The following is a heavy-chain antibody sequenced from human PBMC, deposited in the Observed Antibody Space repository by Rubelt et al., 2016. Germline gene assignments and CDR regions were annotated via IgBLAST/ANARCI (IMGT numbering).Heavy chain of an antibody. CDR3: TSTAMEYYYYYYGMDV. D-gene: IGHD5-18*01. V-gene: IGHV3-35*01. J-gene: IGHJ6*02. Sequence: ADSVKGRFIISRDNSRNTLYLQTNSLRAEDTAVYYCTSTAMEYYYYYYGMDVWGQGTTVTVSS.